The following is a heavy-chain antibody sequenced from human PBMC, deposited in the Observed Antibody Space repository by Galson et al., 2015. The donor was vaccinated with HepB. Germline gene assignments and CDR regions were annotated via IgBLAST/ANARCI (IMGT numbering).Heavy chain of an antibody. CDR1: GFTFSGSA. CDR2: VRSKVNNYAT. Sequence: SLRLSCAASGFTFSGSAMHWVRQASGKGLEWVGRVRSKVNNYATAYAASVKGRFTISRDDSKNTAYLQTNSLKTEDTAVYYCTRLGEGDGYNYGVFDLWGQGTMVTVSS. D-gene: IGHD5-24*01. V-gene: IGHV3-73*01. J-gene: IGHJ3*01. CDR3: TRLGEGDGYNYGVFDL.